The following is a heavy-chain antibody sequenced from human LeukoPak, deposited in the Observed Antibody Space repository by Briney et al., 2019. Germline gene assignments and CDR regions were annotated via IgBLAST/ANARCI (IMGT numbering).Heavy chain of an antibody. D-gene: IGHD1-26*01. J-gene: IGHJ4*02. CDR3: AKDRSGSYLDY. V-gene: IGHV3-30*18. Sequence: PGGSLRLSCAASGFTFSSYWMHWVRQAPGKGLEWVAVISYDGSNKYYADSVKGRFTISRDNSKNTLYLQMNSLRAEDTAVYYCAKDRSGSYLDYWGQGTLVTVSS. CDR2: ISYDGSNK. CDR1: GFTFSSYW.